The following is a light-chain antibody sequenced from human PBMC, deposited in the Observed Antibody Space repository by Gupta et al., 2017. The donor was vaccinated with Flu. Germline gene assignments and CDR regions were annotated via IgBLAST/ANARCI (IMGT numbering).Light chain of an antibody. J-gene: IGKJ1*01. CDR3: QNYSTPRT. CDR1: QSVLYVTDNKNY. Sequence: VMSRSPNPLPVSLGVRATIHCKSSQSVLYVTDNKNYLAWYQQKPGQPPKLLIYWASTRASGVPNRCSGGGAVTDFTLTISSLQAEDVAFYYCQNYSTPRTFGQGTKVEIK. V-gene: IGKV4-1*01. CDR2: WAS.